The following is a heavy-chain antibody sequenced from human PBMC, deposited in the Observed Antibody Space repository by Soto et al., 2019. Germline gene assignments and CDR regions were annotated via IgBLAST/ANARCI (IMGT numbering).Heavy chain of an antibody. CDR1: GYTFTSYG. Sequence: ASVKVSCKASGYTFTSYGISWVRQAPGQGLEWMGWISAYNGNTNYAQKLQGGVTMTTDTSTSTAYMELRSLRSDDTAVYYCARGLAPLGNTCALDIWGQGTMVTVSS. CDR2: ISAYNGNT. CDR3: ARGLAPLGNTCALDI. D-gene: IGHD2-2*02. V-gene: IGHV1-18*01. J-gene: IGHJ3*02.